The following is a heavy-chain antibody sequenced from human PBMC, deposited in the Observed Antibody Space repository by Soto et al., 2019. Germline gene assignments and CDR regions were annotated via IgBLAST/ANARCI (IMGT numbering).Heavy chain of an antibody. V-gene: IGHV4-39*01. CDR3: ARHPSLWLGAAAGFDY. D-gene: IGHD6-13*01. CDR2: IYYSGST. Sequence: QLQLQESGPGLVKPSETLSLTCTVSGGSISSSSYYWGWIRQPPGKGLEWIGSIYYSGSTYYNPSLKSRVTISVDTSKHQFFLKLSSVTAADTAVYYCARHPSLWLGAAAGFDYWGQGTLVTVSS. J-gene: IGHJ4*02. CDR1: GGSISSSSYY.